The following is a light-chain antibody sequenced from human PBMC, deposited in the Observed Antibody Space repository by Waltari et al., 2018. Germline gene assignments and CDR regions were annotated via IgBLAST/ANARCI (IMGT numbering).Light chain of an antibody. V-gene: IGKV4-1*01. Sequence: DIVMAQSPDSLAVSLGERATTSCKSSQSVLSSPRKKDFLTWYQQKPGQPPKLLIYWASIRESGVPDRFSGSGSGTDFTLTISNLQAEDVAVYYCQQYLTIPYTFGQGTKLEIK. J-gene: IGKJ2*01. CDR2: WAS. CDR1: QSVLSSPRKKDF. CDR3: QQYLTIPYT.